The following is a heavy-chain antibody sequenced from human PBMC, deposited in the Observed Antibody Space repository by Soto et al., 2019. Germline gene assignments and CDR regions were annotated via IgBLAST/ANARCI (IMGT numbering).Heavy chain of an antibody. J-gene: IGHJ6*02. V-gene: IGHV4-61*01. Sequence: SETLSLTCTVSGGSVSSGSYYWSWIRQPPGKGLEWIGYIYYSGSTNYNPSLKSRVTISVDTSKNPFSLKLSSVTAADTAVYYCARVWSYPKYSSSWYGRSDYYGMDVWGQGTTVTVSS. CDR3: ARVWSYPKYSSSWYGRSDYYGMDV. CDR1: GGSVSSGSYY. D-gene: IGHD6-13*01. CDR2: IYYSGST.